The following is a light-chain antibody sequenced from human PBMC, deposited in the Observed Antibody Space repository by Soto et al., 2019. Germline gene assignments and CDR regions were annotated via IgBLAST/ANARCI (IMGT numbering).Light chain of an antibody. CDR2: GAS. J-gene: IGKJ1*01. Sequence: EIVLTQSPGTLSLSPGERATLSCRASQSVSSSYLAWCQQKPGQALRLLIYGASSRATGIPDRFSGSGSGTDFTLTISRLEPEDFAVYYCQQYGSSPWTFGQGTKVEIK. V-gene: IGKV3-20*01. CDR1: QSVSSSY. CDR3: QQYGSSPWT.